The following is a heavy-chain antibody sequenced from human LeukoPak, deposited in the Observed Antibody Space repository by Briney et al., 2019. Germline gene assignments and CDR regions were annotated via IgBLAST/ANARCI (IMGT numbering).Heavy chain of an antibody. CDR1: GFTVSSNY. D-gene: IGHD2-2*01. CDR2: IYSGGST. J-gene: IGHJ4*02. CDR3: ARGIVPAFDY. V-gene: IGHV3-66*01. Sequence: GGSLRPSCAASGFTVSSNYMSWVRQAPGKGREWVSVIYSGGSTYYADSVKGRFTISRDNSKNTLYLQMNSLRAEDTAVYYCARGIVPAFDYWGQGTLVTVSS.